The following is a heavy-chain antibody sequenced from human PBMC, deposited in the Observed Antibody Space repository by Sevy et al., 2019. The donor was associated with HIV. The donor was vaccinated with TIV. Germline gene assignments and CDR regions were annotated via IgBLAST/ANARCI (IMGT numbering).Heavy chain of an antibody. J-gene: IGHJ4*02. CDR1: GFTFRSFG. CDR2: IRHDGSNK. V-gene: IGHV3-30*02. CDR3: ARDIGSSATPDY. Sequence: GGSLRLSCAASGFTFRSFGIHWVRQAPGKGLEWVAFIRHDGSNKYYADSVKGRFTISRDKNTLYLQMNSLRAEDTAVFYCARDIGSSATPDYWGQGTLVTVSS. D-gene: IGHD2-2*01.